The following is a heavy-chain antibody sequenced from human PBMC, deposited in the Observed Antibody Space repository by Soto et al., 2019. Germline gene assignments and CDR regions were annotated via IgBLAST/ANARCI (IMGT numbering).Heavy chain of an antibody. CDR1: GGTFSSYA. CDR3: ARAREEHYDFPTGASDY. J-gene: IGHJ4*02. CDR2: IIPIFGTA. Sequence: SVKVSCKASGGTFSSYAISWVRQAPGQGLEWMGGIIPIFGTANYAQKFQGRVTITADKSASTAYMELSSLRSEDTAVYYCARAREEHYDFPTGASDYWGQGTLVTVSS. D-gene: IGHD3-3*01. V-gene: IGHV1-69*06.